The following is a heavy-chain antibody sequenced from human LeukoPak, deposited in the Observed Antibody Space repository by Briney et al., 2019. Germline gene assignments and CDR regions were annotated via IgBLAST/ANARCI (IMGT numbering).Heavy chain of an antibody. D-gene: IGHD4-17*01. Sequence: ASVKVSCKASGYTFTSYDINWVRQATGQRLEWMGWINAGNGNTEYSQKFQGRVTITRDTSASTAYMELSSLRSEDTAVYYCARGPGGDYAPFDYWGQGTLVTVS. CDR1: GYTFTSYD. V-gene: IGHV1-3*01. J-gene: IGHJ4*02. CDR2: INAGNGNT. CDR3: ARGPGGDYAPFDY.